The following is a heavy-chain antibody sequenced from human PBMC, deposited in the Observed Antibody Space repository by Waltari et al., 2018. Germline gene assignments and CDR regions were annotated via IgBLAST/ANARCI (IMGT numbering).Heavy chain of an antibody. CDR1: GFTFSSYN. Sequence: RLSCAASGFTFSSYNMNWVRQAPGKGLEWVSSISSSSSYIYYADSVKGRFTISRDNAKNSLYLQMNSLRAEDTAVYYCAGAHEDSTGYFDFDYWGQGTLVTVSS. J-gene: IGHJ4*02. V-gene: IGHV3-21*01. CDR3: AGAHEDSTGYFDFDY. CDR2: ISSSSSYI. D-gene: IGHD3-22*01.